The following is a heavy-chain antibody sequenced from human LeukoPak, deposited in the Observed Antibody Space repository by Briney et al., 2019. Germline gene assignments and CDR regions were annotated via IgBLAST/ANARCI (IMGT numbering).Heavy chain of an antibody. D-gene: IGHD3-22*01. CDR2: IYYNGST. CDR1: GGSLNISSYY. V-gene: IGHV4-39*01. CDR3: ASQHGAIVVVIPSY. J-gene: IGHJ4*02. Sequence: PSETLSLTCTVSGGSLNISSYYWRWIRQPPGKGLEWIGSIYYNGSTYYNPALKIRLTISVDTSKNQSSLKLSSVTAADTAVYYWASQHGAIVVVIPSYWGQGTLVTVSS.